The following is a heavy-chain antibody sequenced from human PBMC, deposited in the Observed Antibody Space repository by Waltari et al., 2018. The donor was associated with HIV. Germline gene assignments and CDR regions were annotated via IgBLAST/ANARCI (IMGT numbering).Heavy chain of an antibody. J-gene: IGHJ5*02. CDR3: ARDTPDAYYYDTSGYWS. CDR2: SNPNSGGT. D-gene: IGHD3-22*01. CDR1: GYTFTGSY. Sequence: QVQLVQSGAEVKKPGASVKVSCKASGYTFTGSYMHWVRQAPGKGLEWMGWSNPNSGGTNDGQKFQGRVAMNRDTSISTAYMELGRLGSDDTSVYYCARDTPDAYYYDTSGYWSWGQGTLVTVSS. V-gene: IGHV1-2*02.